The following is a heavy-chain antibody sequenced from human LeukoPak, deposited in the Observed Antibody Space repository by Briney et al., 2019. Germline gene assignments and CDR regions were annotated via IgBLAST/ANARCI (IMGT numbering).Heavy chain of an antibody. Sequence: ASVKVSCKASGYTFTSYDINWVRQATGQGLEWMGWMNPNSGNTGYAQKFQGRVTMTRNTSISTAYMELSSLRSDDTAVYYCARVESGSYYIYYYYYMDVWGKGTTVTVSS. CDR1: GYTFTSYD. D-gene: IGHD1-26*01. CDR2: MNPNSGNT. CDR3: ARVESGSYYIYYYYYMDV. V-gene: IGHV1-8*01. J-gene: IGHJ6*03.